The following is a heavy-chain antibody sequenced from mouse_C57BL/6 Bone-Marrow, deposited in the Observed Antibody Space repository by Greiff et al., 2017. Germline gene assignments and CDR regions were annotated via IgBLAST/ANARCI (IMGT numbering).Heavy chain of an antibody. J-gene: IGHJ1*03. CDR3: TVGSRYFRHFDV. CDR2: IRLKSDNYAT. CDR1: GFTFSNSW. V-gene: IGHV6-3*01. D-gene: IGHD1-1*01. Sequence: EVKVEESGGGLVQPGGSMKLSCVASGFTFSNSWMNWVRQSPEKGLEWVAQIRLKSDNYATHYAESVKGRFTISRADSKSSVFLLMNHFRAEDTGFFYVTVGSRYFRHFDVWGTWSTVPVS.